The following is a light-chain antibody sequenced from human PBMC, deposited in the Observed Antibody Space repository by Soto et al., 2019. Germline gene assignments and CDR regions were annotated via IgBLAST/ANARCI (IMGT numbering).Light chain of an antibody. J-gene: IGLJ1*01. Sequence: QSVLTQPPSVSAAPGQKVTISCSGSSSNIGNNYVSWYQQLPGTAPKLLIYDNNKRPSGIPDRFSGSKSGTSATLGITGRQTGDEADYYCGTWDSSLSAGVFGTGTKRTVL. V-gene: IGLV1-51*01. CDR3: GTWDSSLSAGV. CDR1: SSNIGNNY. CDR2: DNN.